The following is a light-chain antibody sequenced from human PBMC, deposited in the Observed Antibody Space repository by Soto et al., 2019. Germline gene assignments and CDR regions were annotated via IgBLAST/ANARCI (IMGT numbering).Light chain of an antibody. CDR1: QYINTR. J-gene: IGKJ1*01. Sequence: EIVLTQSPATLSSFPGDRVTLSCRASQYINTRLAWYQHRPGQAPRLLIYQTSIRAAGIPARFSASGTGTDFTLTISDVQPEDFAVYYCQQRSNWPPTWTFGQGTKVEIK. V-gene: IGKV3-11*01. CDR3: QQRSNWPPTWT. CDR2: QTS.